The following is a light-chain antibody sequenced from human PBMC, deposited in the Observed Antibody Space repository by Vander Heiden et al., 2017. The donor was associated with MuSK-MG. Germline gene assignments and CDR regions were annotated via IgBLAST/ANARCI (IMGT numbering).Light chain of an antibody. V-gene: IGKV2-28*01. CDR3: KQALQTPFT. Sequence: DIVMTQSPLSLPVTSGEPASISCRSSQSLLHRSGYTSLDWYLQKPGQSPQLLIYLGFSRASGVPDRFSGSGSGTDFTLKISKVEAEDVGVYYCKQALQTPFTFGHGTKVXIK. J-gene: IGKJ3*01. CDR2: LGF. CDR1: QSLLHRSGYTS.